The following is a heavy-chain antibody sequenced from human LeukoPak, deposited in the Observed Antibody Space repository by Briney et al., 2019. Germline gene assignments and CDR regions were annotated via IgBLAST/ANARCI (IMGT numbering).Heavy chain of an antibody. CDR1: GDSISTYY. J-gene: IGHJ2*01. V-gene: IGHV4-59*01. CDR2: IYYSGST. D-gene: IGHD4-17*01. Sequence: SETLSLTCTVSGDSISTYYWSWIRQPPGKGLEWIGYIYYSGSTNYSPSLKSRVTISVDPSKNQFSLKLSSVTAADTAVYYCARDPHDYADSRRPWYFDLWGRGTLVTVSS. CDR3: ARDPHDYADSRRPWYFDL.